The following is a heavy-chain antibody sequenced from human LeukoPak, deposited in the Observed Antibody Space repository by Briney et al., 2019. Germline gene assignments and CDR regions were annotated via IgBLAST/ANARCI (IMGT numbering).Heavy chain of an antibody. CDR1: GYTFTSYA. Sequence: ASVKASCKASGYTFTSYAMHWVRQAPGQRLEWMGWINAGNGNTKYSQEFQGRVTITRDTSASTAYMELSSLRSEDMAVYYCARGGYYDYVWGSYRPAYYFDYWGQGTLVTVSS. CDR2: INAGNGNT. CDR3: ARGGYYDYVWGSYRPAYYFDY. D-gene: IGHD3-16*02. J-gene: IGHJ4*02. V-gene: IGHV1-3*03.